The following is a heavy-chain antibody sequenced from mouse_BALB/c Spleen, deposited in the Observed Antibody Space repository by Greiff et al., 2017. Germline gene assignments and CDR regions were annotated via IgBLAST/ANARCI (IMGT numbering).Heavy chain of an antibody. CDR1: GFSLSTSGMG. CDR3: AKVRDAMDY. D-gene: IGHD2-14*01. CDR2: IYWDDDK. V-gene: IGHV8-12*01. Sequence: QVTLKESGPGILQPSQTLSLTCSFSGFSLSTSGMGVSWIRQPSGKGLEWLAHIYWDDDKRYNPSLKSRLTISKDTSRNQVFLKITSVDTADTATYYCAKVRDAMDYWGQGTSVTVSS. J-gene: IGHJ4*01.